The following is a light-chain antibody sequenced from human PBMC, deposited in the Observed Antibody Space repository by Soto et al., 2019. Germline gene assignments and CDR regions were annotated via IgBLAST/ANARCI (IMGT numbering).Light chain of an antibody. Sequence: QSALTQPPSVSGSPGQSVALSCTGTSSDVGSNNRVSWYQQPPGSAPKLIIYDVSNRPSWIPARFSGSKSANTASLTISGLQTEDEADYYCSSYTTGNTDVFGTGTKLTVL. CDR2: DVS. CDR1: SSDVGSNNR. J-gene: IGLJ1*01. CDR3: SSYTTGNTDV. V-gene: IGLV2-18*02.